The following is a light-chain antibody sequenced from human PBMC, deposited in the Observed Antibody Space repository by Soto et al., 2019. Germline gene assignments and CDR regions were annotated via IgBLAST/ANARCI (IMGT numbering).Light chain of an antibody. CDR3: QQYGSSPT. CDR2: DAS. Sequence: EIVLTQSPATLSLSPVERVTLSCMASQSLSSGYLAWYQQKFGQAPRLLIYDASRRATGIPERFSGSGSGTDFTLTINRLEPEDFAVYYCQQYGSSPTFGLGTKVDIK. J-gene: IGKJ1*01. CDR1: QSLSSGY. V-gene: IGKV3-20*01.